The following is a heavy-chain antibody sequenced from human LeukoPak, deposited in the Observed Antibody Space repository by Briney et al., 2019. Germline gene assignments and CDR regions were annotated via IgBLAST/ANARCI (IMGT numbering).Heavy chain of an antibody. CDR3: ARSGYYYGSGSYPLDV. CDR2: VIPIFGTA. CDR1: GYTFTSYA. J-gene: IGHJ6*02. V-gene: IGHV1-69*13. D-gene: IGHD3-10*01. Sequence: GASVKVSCKASGYTFTSYAIHWVRQAPGQGLEWMGGVIPIFGTANYAQKFQGRVTITADESTSTAYMELSSLRSEDTAVYYCARSGYYYGSGSYPLDVWGQGTTVTVSS.